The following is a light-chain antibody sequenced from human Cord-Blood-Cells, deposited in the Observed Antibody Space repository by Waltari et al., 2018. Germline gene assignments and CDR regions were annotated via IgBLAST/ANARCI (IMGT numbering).Light chain of an antibody. J-gene: IGKJ2*01. CDR1: QSVSSY. CDR3: QQRSNWPPYT. Sequence: EIVLTQSPATLSLSPGVRATLSCRARQSVSSYLAWYQQKPGQAPRLLIYDASNKATGIPARFSGSGSVTDFTLTISSLEPEEFAVYYCQQRSNWPPYTFGQGTKLEIK. V-gene: IGKV3-11*01. CDR2: DAS.